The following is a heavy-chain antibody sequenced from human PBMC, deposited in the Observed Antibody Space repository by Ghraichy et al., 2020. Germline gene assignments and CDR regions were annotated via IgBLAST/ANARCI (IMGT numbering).Heavy chain of an antibody. D-gene: IGHD1-1*01. V-gene: IGHV4-4*09. J-gene: IGHJ2*01. CDR2: ISTSGNS. CDR1: GGSINSYY. CDR3: ATQPSRVWYFDL. Sequence: SQTLSLTCTVSGGSINSYYCSWIRQPPGKGLEWIGYISTSGNSNYNPSLKSRVTISVDTSKNQFSLKLNSVTAADTAVYYCATQPSRVWYFDLWGRGTLVTVSS.